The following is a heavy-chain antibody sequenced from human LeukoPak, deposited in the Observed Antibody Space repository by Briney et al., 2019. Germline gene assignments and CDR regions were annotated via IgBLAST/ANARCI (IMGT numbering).Heavy chain of an antibody. CDR1: GHSISSGYY. J-gene: IGHJ4*02. CDR2: LYHSGST. V-gene: IGHV4-38-2*02. D-gene: IGHD1-26*01. CDR3: ARHAILVGATDVFDS. Sequence: SETLSLTCTVSGHSISSGYYWGWIRQPPGKALEWIGSLYHSGSTYYNPSLKSRVTISVDTSKNQFSLKLSSVTAADTAVYYCARHAILVGATDVFDSWGQGTLVTVSS.